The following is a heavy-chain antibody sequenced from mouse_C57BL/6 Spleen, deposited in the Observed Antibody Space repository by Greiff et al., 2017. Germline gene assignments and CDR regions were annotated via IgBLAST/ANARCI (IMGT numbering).Heavy chain of an antibody. V-gene: IGHV5-9-1*02. CDR3: TRGEFDYGGAWFAY. CDR2: ISSGGAYI. CDR1: GFTFSSYA. J-gene: IGHJ3*01. D-gene: IGHD2-4*01. Sequence: EVKLMESGEGLVKPGGSLKLSCAASGFTFSSYAMSWVRQTPEKRLEWVAYISSGGAYIYYADTVKGRFTISRDNARNTLYLQMSSLKSEDTAMYYCTRGEFDYGGAWFAYWGQGTLVTVSA.